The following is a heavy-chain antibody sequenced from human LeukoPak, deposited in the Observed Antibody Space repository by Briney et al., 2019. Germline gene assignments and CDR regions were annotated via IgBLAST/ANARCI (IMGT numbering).Heavy chain of an antibody. D-gene: IGHD4-17*01. J-gene: IGHJ4*02. CDR2: VDHSRST. V-gene: IGHV4-34*01. CDR1: GRSFSGYS. Sequence: PSETLSLTCAVYGRSFSGYSWRWIRQPPGKGLEWIGEVDHSRSTNYNPSLKSRVTVSVETSKNQFSLKLNSVTAADTAVYYCARGRGNEYGDYDYWGQGTLVTVSS. CDR3: ARGRGNEYGDYDY.